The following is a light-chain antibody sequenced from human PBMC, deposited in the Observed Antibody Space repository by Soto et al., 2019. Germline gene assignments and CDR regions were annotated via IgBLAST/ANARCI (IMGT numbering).Light chain of an antibody. J-gene: IGLJ2*01. CDR3: SSYTSSSTLQGV. Sequence: QSVLTQPASVSGSPGQSITISCTGTSNDIGGYNYVSWYQQHPGKAPKLMIYDVTDRPSGVSNRFSGSKSGNTASLIISGLQAEDEADYYCSSYTSSSTLQGVFGGGTQLTVL. CDR2: DVT. V-gene: IGLV2-14*01. CDR1: SNDIGGYNY.